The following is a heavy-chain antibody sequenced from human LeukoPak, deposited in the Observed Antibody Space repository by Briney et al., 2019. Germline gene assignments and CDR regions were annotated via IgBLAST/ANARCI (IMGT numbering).Heavy chain of an antibody. CDR2: IYSGGST. Sequence: GGSLRLSCAASGFTVSSNYMSWVRQAPGKGLEWVSVIYSGGSTYYADSVKGRLTISRDNSKNTLYLQMNSLRAEDTAVYYCAKVAVAGHFDYWGQGTLVTVSS. D-gene: IGHD6-19*01. J-gene: IGHJ4*02. CDR1: GFTVSSNY. V-gene: IGHV3-53*01. CDR3: AKVAVAGHFDY.